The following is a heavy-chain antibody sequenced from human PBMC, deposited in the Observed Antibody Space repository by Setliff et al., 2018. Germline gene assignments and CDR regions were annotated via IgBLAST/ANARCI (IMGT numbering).Heavy chain of an antibody. CDR2: INPSGGST. D-gene: IGHD3-3*01. CDR1: GYTLTELS. CDR3: ARGPSFWSGDYMDV. J-gene: IGHJ6*03. Sequence: ASVKVSCKVSGYTLTELSMHWVRQAPGQGLEWMGIINPSGGSTSYAQKFQGRVTMTRDTSTSTVYMELSSLRSDDTAVYYCARGPSFWSGDYMDVWGKGTTVTVSS. V-gene: IGHV1-46*01.